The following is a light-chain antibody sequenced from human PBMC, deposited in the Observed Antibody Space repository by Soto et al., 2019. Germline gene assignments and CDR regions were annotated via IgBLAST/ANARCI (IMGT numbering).Light chain of an antibody. Sequence: EIVLTQSPGTLSLSPGERATLSCRASQSVSSSYLAWYQPKPGQAPRILIYGASSRATGIPDRFSGSGSGTDFTLTISRLEPEDFAVYYCQQYGSSPRTFGQGTRLEIK. V-gene: IGKV3-20*01. J-gene: IGKJ5*01. CDR1: QSVSSSY. CDR3: QQYGSSPRT. CDR2: GAS.